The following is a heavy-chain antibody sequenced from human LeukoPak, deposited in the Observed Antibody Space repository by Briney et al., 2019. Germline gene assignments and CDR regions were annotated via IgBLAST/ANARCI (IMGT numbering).Heavy chain of an antibody. CDR3: ARMMSIPVAGHRPLFDY. Sequence: ASVKVSCKASGYTFTSYGINWVRQAPGQGLEWRGWISAYNGNTNYAQKLQDRGTMTTDTSTSTAYMELRSLRSDDTAIYYCARMMSIPVAGHRPLFDYWGQGTLVTVSS. CDR2: ISAYNGNT. CDR1: GYTFTSYG. V-gene: IGHV1-18*01. D-gene: IGHD6-19*01. J-gene: IGHJ4*02.